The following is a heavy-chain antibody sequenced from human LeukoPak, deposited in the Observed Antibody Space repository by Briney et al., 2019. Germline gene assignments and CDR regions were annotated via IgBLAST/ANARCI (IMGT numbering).Heavy chain of an antibody. D-gene: IGHD2-15*01. V-gene: IGHV1-2*02. J-gene: IGHJ5*02. CDR3: ARIGGGYCSGGSCYSNWFDP. Sequence: ASVKVSCKASGYTFTGYYMHWVRQAPGQGLEWMGWINPNSGGTNYAQKFQGRVTMTRDTSISTAYMELSRLRSDDTAVYYCARIGGGYCSGGSCYSNWFDPWGQGALVTVSS. CDR2: INPNSGGT. CDR1: GYTFTGYY.